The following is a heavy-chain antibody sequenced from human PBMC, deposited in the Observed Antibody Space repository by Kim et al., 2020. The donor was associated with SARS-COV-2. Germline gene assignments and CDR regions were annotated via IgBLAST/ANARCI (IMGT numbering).Heavy chain of an antibody. V-gene: IGHV4-31*03. D-gene: IGHD3-22*01. Sequence: SETLSLTCTVSGGSISSGGYYWSWIRQHPGKGLEWIGYIYYSGSTYYNPSLKSRVTISVDTSKNQFSLELSSVTAADTAVYYCAREGRAYYYDSSGYFEPRWGQRTLVTVSS. CDR3: AREGRAYYYDSSGYFEPR. CDR1: GGSISSGGYY. CDR2: IYYSGST. J-gene: IGHJ1*01.